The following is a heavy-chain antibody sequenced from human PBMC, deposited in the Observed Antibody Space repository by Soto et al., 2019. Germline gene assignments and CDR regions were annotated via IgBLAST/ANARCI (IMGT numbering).Heavy chain of an antibody. D-gene: IGHD5-12*01. CDR3: ARDGGVATITGYYYYYRMYV. CDR2: IIPIFGTA. Sequence: KVSCKDSGGTFSSYAISWVRQAPGQGLEWMGGIIPIFGTANYAQKLQGRDTITADKSTSTDYMELSSLRFEDTAANYCARDGGVATITGYYYYYRMYVWGQGTTVTVSS. J-gene: IGHJ6*02. V-gene: IGHV1-69*06. CDR1: GGTFSSYA.